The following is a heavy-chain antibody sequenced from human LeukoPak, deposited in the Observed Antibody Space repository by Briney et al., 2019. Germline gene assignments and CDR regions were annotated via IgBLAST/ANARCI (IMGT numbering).Heavy chain of an antibody. J-gene: IGHJ4*02. Sequence: ESGGSLRLSCAASGFTFTNFGMSWVRQAPGKGLEWVSAVSGGGGSTFYADSVKGRFTISRDNSKNTVYLQMNSLRAEDTAVYYCAKEKNSGYYYHFDYWGQGTLVAVSS. CDR2: VSGGGGST. V-gene: IGHV3-23*01. CDR1: GFTFTNFG. D-gene: IGHD3-22*01. CDR3: AKEKNSGYYYHFDY.